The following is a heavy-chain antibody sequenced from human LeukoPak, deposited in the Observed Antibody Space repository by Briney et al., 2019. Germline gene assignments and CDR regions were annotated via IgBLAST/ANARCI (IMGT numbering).Heavy chain of an antibody. CDR3: ASGGELKLELRICHY. CDR2: INHSGST. V-gene: IGHV4-34*01. CDR1: GGSFSGYY. D-gene: IGHD1-7*01. Sequence: SETLSLTCAVYGGSFSGYYWSWIPQPPGKGLEWIGEINHSGSTNYNPSLKSRVTISVDTSKNQFSLELSSVTAADTAVYYCASGGELKLELRICHYWGQGTLVTVSS. J-gene: IGHJ4*02.